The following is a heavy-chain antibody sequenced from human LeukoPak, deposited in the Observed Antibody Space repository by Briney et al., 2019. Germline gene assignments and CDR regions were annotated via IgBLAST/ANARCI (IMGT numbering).Heavy chain of an antibody. J-gene: IGHJ4*02. V-gene: IGHV3-23*01. Sequence: GGSLRLSCAASGLTFTFSTSGIHWVRQAPGKGLEWVSAISRSGGSTYYADSVKGRFTISRDNSKNTLYLQMNSLRAEDTAVYYCAKDFFYGSGSYYIIGYFDYWGQGTLVTVSS. CDR1: GLTFTFSTSG. CDR2: ISRSGGST. D-gene: IGHD3-10*01. CDR3: AKDFFYGSGSYYIIGYFDY.